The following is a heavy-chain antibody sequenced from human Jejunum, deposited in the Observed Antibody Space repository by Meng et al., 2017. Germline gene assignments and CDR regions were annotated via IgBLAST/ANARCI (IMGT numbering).Heavy chain of an antibody. Sequence: SLIISCAASGSTFSNSAISWRRQAPGKGLGWVANIKEDGTAKYYEDSVKGRMTITRDNARNSLYLQMISLRDGDTADYYWARWGPHGSGWSNWGQGTLVTVSS. CDR2: IKEDGTAK. CDR1: GSTFSNSA. V-gene: IGHV3-7*01. J-gene: IGHJ4*02. D-gene: IGHD6-19*01. CDR3: ARWGPHGSGWSN.